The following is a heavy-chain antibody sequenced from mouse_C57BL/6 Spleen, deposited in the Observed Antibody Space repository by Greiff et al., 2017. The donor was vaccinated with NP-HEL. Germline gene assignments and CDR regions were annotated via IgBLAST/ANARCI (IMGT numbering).Heavy chain of an antibody. CDR3: ARDPDIGYYYGSSHYWYFDV. D-gene: IGHD1-1*01. V-gene: IGHV5-4*01. CDR2: ISDGGSYT. J-gene: IGHJ1*03. CDR1: GFTFSSYA. Sequence: EVKLVESGGGLVKPGGSLKLSCAASGFTFSSYAMSWVRQTPEKRLEWVATISDGGSYTYYPDNVKGRFTISRDNAKNNLYLQMSHLKSEDTAMYYCARDPDIGYYYGSSHYWYFDVWGTGTTVTSPQ.